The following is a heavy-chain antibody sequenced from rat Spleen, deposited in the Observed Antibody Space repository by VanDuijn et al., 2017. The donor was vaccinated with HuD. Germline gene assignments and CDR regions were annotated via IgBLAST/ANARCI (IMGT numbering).Heavy chain of an antibody. CDR2: IGYDGSST. J-gene: IGHJ2*01. D-gene: IGHD3-1*01. Sequence: EVKLLESGGGLVQPGGSMRLSCAASGFTFNEFYMAWVRQAPTKGLEWVASIGYDGSSTYYRDSVKGRFTISRDNAQSTLYLQMDSLRSEDTATYYCARHKYYFDYWGQGVMVTVSS. CDR3: ARHKYYFDY. V-gene: IGHV5-29*01. CDR1: GFTFNEFY.